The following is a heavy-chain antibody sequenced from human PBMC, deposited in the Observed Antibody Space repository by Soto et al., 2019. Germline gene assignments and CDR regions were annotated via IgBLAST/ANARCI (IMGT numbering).Heavy chain of an antibody. Sequence: EVQLLESGGGLVQPGGSLRLSCAASGFTFSTYVLSWVRQAPGKGLEWVLGFRGRGGYTYYANSVKGRFTISRDTSKNTLYLQMNSLRVEDTAVYYCAKDPWGTTVATFDSWGQGTLVTVSS. J-gene: IGHJ4*02. CDR1: GFTFSTYV. D-gene: IGHD4-17*01. V-gene: IGHV3-23*01. CDR3: AKDPWGTTVATFDS. CDR2: FRGRGGYT.